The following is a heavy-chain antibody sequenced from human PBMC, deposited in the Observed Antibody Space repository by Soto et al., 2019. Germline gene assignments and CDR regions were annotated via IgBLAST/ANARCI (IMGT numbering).Heavy chain of an antibody. CDR3: ARGSNYYDSSGRPFDY. D-gene: IGHD3-22*01. J-gene: IGHJ4*02. Sequence: PGGSLRLSCAASGFSFSTYWMSWVRQAPGKGLEWVANIKQDGSEKYYVDSVKGRFTISRDNAKNSLYLQMNSLRAGDTAVYYCARGSNYYDSSGRPFDYWGQGTLVTVSS. V-gene: IGHV3-7*01. CDR1: GFSFSTYW. CDR2: IKQDGSEK.